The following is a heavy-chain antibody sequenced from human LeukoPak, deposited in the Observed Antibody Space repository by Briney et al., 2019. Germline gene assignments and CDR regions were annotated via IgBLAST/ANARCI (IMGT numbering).Heavy chain of an antibody. Sequence: GRSLRLSCAASGFTFRSYAMHWVRQAPGKGLEWVAVISYDGSNKYYADSVKGRFTISRDNSKNTLYLQMNSLRAEDTAVYYCARVGGFGELLVSGWGQGTLVTVSS. J-gene: IGHJ4*02. CDR1: GFTFRSYA. D-gene: IGHD3-10*01. CDR3: ARVGGFGELLVSG. V-gene: IGHV3-30*04. CDR2: ISYDGSNK.